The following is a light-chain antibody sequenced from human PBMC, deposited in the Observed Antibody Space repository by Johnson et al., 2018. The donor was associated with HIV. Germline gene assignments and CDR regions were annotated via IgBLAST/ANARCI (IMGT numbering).Light chain of an antibody. V-gene: IGLV1-51*01. CDR1: SSNIGNNY. J-gene: IGLJ1*01. Sequence: QSVLTQPPSVSAAPGQKVTISCSGSSSNIGNNYVSWYQHLPGTAPKLLIYDNNKRPSGIPDRFSASKSGTSATLDITGLQTGDEADYYCGTWDSSLNSKVFGTGTKVSVL. CDR3: GTWDSSLNSKV. CDR2: DNN.